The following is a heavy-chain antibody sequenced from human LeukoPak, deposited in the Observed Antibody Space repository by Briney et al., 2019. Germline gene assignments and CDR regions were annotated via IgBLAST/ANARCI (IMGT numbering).Heavy chain of an antibody. Sequence: GGSLRLSCAASGFTFSDCYMSWIRQAPGKGLEWVSYISSSGSTIYYADSVKGRFTISRDNAKNSLYLQMNSLRAEDTAVYYCARDHMNCSSWYLIDYWGQGTLVTVSS. J-gene: IGHJ4*02. CDR3: ARDHMNCSSWYLIDY. CDR2: ISSSGSTI. D-gene: IGHD6-13*01. V-gene: IGHV3-11*01. CDR1: GFTFSDCY.